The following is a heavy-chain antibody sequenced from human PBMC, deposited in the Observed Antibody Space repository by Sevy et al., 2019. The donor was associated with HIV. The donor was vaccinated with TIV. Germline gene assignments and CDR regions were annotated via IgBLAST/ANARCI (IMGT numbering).Heavy chain of an antibody. Sequence: SETLSLTCTVSGGSITSLYWNWIRQPPGKGLEWIPNIYYNGHINYNPSLKSRVTLSLDTYKNQLSLVLSSVTAADTAMYYCAGENAWGRGYSWGQGTLVTVSS. V-gene: IGHV4-59*08. CDR3: AGENAWGRGYS. CDR1: GGSITSLY. D-gene: IGHD1-26*01. CDR2: IYYNGHI. J-gene: IGHJ4*02.